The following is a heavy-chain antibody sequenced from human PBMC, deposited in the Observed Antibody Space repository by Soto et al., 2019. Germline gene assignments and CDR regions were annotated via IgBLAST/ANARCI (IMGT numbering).Heavy chain of an antibody. CDR2: IIPIFGTA. CDR3: ARRVHYDSWSGSSFDP. CDR1: GGTFSSYA. D-gene: IGHD3-3*01. V-gene: IGHV1-69*13. Sequence: SVKVSCKASGGTFSSYAISWVRQAPGQGLEWMGGIIPIFGTANYAQKFQGRVTITADESTSTAYMELSSLRSEDTAVYYCARRVHYDSWSGSSFDPWGQGTLVTVSS. J-gene: IGHJ5*02.